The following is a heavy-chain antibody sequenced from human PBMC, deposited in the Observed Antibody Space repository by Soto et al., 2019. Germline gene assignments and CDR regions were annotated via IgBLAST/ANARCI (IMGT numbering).Heavy chain of an antibody. CDR1: GGSISRDGYY. D-gene: IGHD6-13*01. CDR2: VSYTGST. V-gene: IGHV4-31*03. J-gene: IGHJ5*02. CDR3: AAGVPSTGAAWWFAP. Sequence: PSETLSLTCTVSGGSISRDGYYWSWIRQHPGKGLEWIGDVSYTGSTYYNPTLKSRTTISEDTSKSQFSLKLTSVTAADTAIYYCAAGVPSTGAAWWFAPWGQGTLVTVSS.